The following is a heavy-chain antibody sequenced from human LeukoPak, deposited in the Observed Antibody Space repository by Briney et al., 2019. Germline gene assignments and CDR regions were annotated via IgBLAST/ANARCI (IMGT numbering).Heavy chain of an antibody. Sequence: GASVQVSCKASGYTFTSYGISWVRPAPGQGLEWMGWISAYNGNTNYAQKVQGRVTMTTDTSTRTAYMELRSLRSDDTAVYYCARDPRQMDYGSGSLNWFDPWGQGTLVTVSS. CDR2: ISAYNGNT. V-gene: IGHV1-18*01. CDR3: ARDPRQMDYGSGSLNWFDP. J-gene: IGHJ5*02. CDR1: GYTFTSYG. D-gene: IGHD3-10*01.